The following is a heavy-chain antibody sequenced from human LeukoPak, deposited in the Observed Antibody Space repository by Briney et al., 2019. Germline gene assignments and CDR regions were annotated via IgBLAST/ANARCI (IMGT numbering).Heavy chain of an antibody. CDR1: GFTFSSYE. Sequence: SGGSLRLSCAASGFTFSSYEMNWVRQAPGKGLEWVSYISSSSSTIYYADSVKGRFTISRDNAKNSLYLQMNSLRAEDTAVYYCARETYFGSGTYLNFDSWGQGTLVTVSS. J-gene: IGHJ4*02. D-gene: IGHD3-10*01. CDR2: ISSSSSTI. CDR3: ARETYFGSGTYLNFDS. V-gene: IGHV3-48*03.